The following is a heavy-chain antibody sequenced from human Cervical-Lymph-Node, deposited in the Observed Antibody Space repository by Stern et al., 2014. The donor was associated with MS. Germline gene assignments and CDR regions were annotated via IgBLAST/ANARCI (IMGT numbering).Heavy chain of an antibody. CDR3: ARDGHDFWSGYYRFDY. CDR2: ISAYNGNT. D-gene: IGHD3-3*01. V-gene: IGHV1-18*01. Sequence: VQLVESGAEVKKPGASVKVSCKASGYTFTSYGISWVRQAPGQGLEWMGWISAYNGNTNYAQKLQGRVTMTTDTSTSTAYMELRSLRSDDTAVCYCARDGHDFWSGYYRFDYWGQGTLVTVSS. J-gene: IGHJ4*02. CDR1: GYTFTSYG.